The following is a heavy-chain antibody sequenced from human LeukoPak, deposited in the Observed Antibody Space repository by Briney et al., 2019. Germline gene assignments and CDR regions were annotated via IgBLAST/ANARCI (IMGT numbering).Heavy chain of an antibody. CDR2: IYPGDSDT. CDR3: ARNGHDGSSLGQNFDY. CDR1: GYSFTSYW. Sequence: GESLKISCKGSGYSFTSYWIGWVRQMPGKGLEWMGIIYPGDSDTRYSPSFQGQVTTSADKSTSTAYLQWSSLKASDTAMYYCARNGHDGSSLGQNFDYWGQGTLVTVSS. J-gene: IGHJ4*02. D-gene: IGHD6-6*01. V-gene: IGHV5-51*01.